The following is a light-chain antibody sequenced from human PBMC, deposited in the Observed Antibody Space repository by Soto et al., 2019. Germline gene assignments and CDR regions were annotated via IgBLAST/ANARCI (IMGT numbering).Light chain of an antibody. J-gene: IGKJ1*01. CDR2: GAS. CDR1: QSVSSN. V-gene: IGKV3-15*01. Sequence: EIVMTQSPATLSVSPGERATLSCRASQSVSSNLAWYQQKPGQAPRLLIYGASTRATGIPARFSGSGSGTEFTLTISSLQSEDFAVYYGQQYNNWSPWTFGQGTKVDIK. CDR3: QQYNNWSPWT.